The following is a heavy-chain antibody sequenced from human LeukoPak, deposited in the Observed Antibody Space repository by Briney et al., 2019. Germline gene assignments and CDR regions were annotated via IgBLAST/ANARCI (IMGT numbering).Heavy chain of an antibody. Sequence: GGSLRLSCAASGFTSSSYGMHWVRQAPGKGLEWVALISYDGSNKYYADSVKGRFTISRDNSKNTLYLQMNSLRAEDTAVYYCAGDRVVGATAKFDYWGQGTRVTGSS. CDR1: GFTSSSYG. CDR2: ISYDGSNK. CDR3: AGDRVVGATAKFDY. J-gene: IGHJ4*02. D-gene: IGHD1-26*01. V-gene: IGHV3-30*03.